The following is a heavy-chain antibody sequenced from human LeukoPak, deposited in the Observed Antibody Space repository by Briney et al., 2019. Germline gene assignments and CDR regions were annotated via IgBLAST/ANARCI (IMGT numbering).Heavy chain of an antibody. CDR3: AKGRIAARRAPYYYYYMDV. Sequence: GGSLRLSCAASGFTFSSYGMHWVRQAPGKGLEWVAVIWYDGSNKYYADSVKGRFTISRDNSKNKLYLQMNSLRAEDTAVYYCAKGRIAARRAPYYYYYMDVWGKGPRSPSP. D-gene: IGHD6-6*01. J-gene: IGHJ6*03. V-gene: IGHV3-33*06. CDR2: IWYDGSNK. CDR1: GFTFSSYG.